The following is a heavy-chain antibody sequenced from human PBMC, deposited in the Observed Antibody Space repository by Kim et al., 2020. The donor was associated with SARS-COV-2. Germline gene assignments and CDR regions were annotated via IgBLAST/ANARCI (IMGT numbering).Heavy chain of an antibody. D-gene: IGHD4-17*01. J-gene: IGHJ4*02. CDR3: ARDDYGGGGGFDY. Sequence: YAGSVKGRFTIPRDNAKNSLYPQMNSLRAEDRAVYYCARDDYGGGGGFDYWGQGTLVTVSS. V-gene: IGHV3-11*01.